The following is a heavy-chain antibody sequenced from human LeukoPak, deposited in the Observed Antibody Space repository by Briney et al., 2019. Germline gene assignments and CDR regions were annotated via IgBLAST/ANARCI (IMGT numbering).Heavy chain of an antibody. CDR3: ARVGTGPYGSGSYFYWFDP. CDR2: ISAYNGNT. CDR1: GYTFTSYA. J-gene: IGHJ5*02. Sequence: ASVKVSCKASGYTFTSYAMNWVRQAPGQGLEWMGWISAYNGNTNYAQKLQGRVTMTTDTSTSTAYMELRSLRSDDTAVYYCARVGTGPYGSGSYFYWFDPWGQGTLVTVSS. D-gene: IGHD3-10*01. V-gene: IGHV1-18*01.